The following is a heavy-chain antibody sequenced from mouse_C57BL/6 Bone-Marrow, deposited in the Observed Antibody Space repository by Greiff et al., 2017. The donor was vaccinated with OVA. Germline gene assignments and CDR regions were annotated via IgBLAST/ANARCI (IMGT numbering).Heavy chain of an antibody. CDR2: IDPSDSYT. D-gene: IGHD1-1*01. V-gene: IGHV1-69*01. CDR3: ARRNYGSDYAMDY. Sequence: QVQLQQPGAELVMPGASVKLSCKASGYTFTSYWMHWVKQRPGQGLEWIGEIDPSDSYTNYNQKFKGKSTLTVDKSSSTAYMQLSSLTSEDSAVYYGARRNYGSDYAMDYWGKGTSVTVSS. J-gene: IGHJ4*01. CDR1: GYTFTSYW.